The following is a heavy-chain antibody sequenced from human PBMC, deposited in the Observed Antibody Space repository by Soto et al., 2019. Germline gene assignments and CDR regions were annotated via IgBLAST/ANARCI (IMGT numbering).Heavy chain of an antibody. CDR2: IYYSGST. V-gene: IGHV4-39*01. Sequence: SETLSLTCTVSGGSISSSSYYWGWIRQPPGKGLEWIGSIYYSGSTYYNPSLKSRVTISVDTSKNQFSLKLSSVTAADTAVYYCARHVSWIYNWFEYWGQGTPVTVSS. CDR3: ARHVSWIYNWFEY. CDR1: GGSISSSSYY. D-gene: IGHD2-2*03. J-gene: IGHJ5*01.